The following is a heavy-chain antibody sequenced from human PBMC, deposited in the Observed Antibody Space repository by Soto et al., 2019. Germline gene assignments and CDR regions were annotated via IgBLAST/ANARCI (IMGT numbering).Heavy chain of an antibody. V-gene: IGHV3-30-3*01. D-gene: IGHD3-22*01. CDR1: GFTFSSYA. CDR2: ISYDGSNK. Sequence: GGSLRLSCAASGFTFSSYAMHWVRQAPGKGLEWVAVISYDGSNKYYADSVKGRFTISRDNSKNTLYLQMNSLRAEDTAVYYCARDRSLGGDVADSSGYYPTGAFDYWGQGTLVTVSS. CDR3: ARDRSLGGDVADSSGYYPTGAFDY. J-gene: IGHJ4*02.